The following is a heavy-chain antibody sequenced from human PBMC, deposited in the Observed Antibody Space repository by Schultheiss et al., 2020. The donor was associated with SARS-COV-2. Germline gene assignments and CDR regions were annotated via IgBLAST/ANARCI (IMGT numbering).Heavy chain of an antibody. D-gene: IGHD2-15*01. CDR2: IHTSGST. CDR1: GDSINNYY. V-gene: IGHV4-4*07. J-gene: IGHJ6*02. CDR3: ARGDGRSYGMDV. Sequence: SETLSLTCSVSGDSINNYYWSWIRQSAGKGLEWIGRIHTSGSTNYNPSLRSRVTISVDTSKNQFSLKLSSVTAADTALYYCARGDGRSYGMDVWGQGTTVTVSS.